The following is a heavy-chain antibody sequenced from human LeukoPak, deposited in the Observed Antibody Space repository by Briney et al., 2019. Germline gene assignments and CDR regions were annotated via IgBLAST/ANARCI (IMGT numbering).Heavy chain of an antibody. D-gene: IGHD2-15*01. J-gene: IGHJ4*02. CDR2: IKQDGTER. V-gene: IGHV3-7*05. CDR1: GFTFSRHW. Sequence: GGSLRLSCAASGFTFSRHWMSWVRQAPGKGLEWVANIKQDGTERYYVDSVKGRFTISRDSGKNSLYLQMNSLRAEDTAVYYCARDTGHYSVDYWGQGTLVTVSS. CDR3: ARDTGHYSVDY.